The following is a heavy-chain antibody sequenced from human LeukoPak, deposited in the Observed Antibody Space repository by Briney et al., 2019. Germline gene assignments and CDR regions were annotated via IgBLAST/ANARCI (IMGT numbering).Heavy chain of an antibody. D-gene: IGHD3-22*01. Sequence: PGGSLRLSCAASGFTFSNSAMTWVRQALGKGLEWVSAITGSGASTYYADSVKGRFTISRDNSKNTLYLQMSSLRAEDTAVYYCANGLGTTYYYESWGQGTLVTVSS. CDR2: ITGSGAST. J-gene: IGHJ4*02. V-gene: IGHV3-23*01. CDR3: ANGLGTTYYYES. CDR1: GFTFSNSA.